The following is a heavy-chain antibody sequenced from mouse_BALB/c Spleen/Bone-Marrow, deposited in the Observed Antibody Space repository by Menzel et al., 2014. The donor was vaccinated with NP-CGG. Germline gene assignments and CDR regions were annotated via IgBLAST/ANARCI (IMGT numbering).Heavy chain of an antibody. CDR1: GYTFXYYT. CDR3: AREVYGSWFAY. J-gene: IGHJ3*01. CDR2: INPNSDYT. Sequence: QVQLKESGAELARPGASVKMSCKASGYTFXYYTMYWVKQRPGQGLEWIGYINPNSDYTNYNQKFKDKATLTADKSSSTAYMQLSSLTSEDSAVYYCAREVYGSWFAYWGQGTLVTVSA. V-gene: IGHV1-4*01. D-gene: IGHD2-2*01.